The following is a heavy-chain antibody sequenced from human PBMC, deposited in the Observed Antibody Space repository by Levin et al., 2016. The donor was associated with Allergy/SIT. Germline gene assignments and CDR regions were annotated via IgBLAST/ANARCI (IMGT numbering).Heavy chain of an antibody. CDR3: AAYCSGGSCYSYAFDI. J-gene: IGHJ3*02. V-gene: IGHV4-59*01. Sequence: GSLRLSCTVSGGSISSYYWSWIRQPPGKGLEWIGYIYYSGSTNYNPSLKSRVTISVDTSKNQFSLKLSSVTAADTAVYYCAAYCSGGSCYSYAFDIWGQGTMVTVSS. CDR2: IYYSGST. D-gene: IGHD2-15*01. CDR1: GGSISSYY.